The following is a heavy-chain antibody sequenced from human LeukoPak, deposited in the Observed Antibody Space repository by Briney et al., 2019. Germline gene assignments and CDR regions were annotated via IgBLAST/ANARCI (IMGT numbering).Heavy chain of an antibody. CDR2: MKQDGSDK. J-gene: IGHJ4*02. CDR3: ARVRCSSNSCFPDY. Sequence: GGSLRLSCAASGFTFSTYWMSWVRQAPGKGLEWVANMKQDGSDKYYVDSVKGRFTISRDSAKNSLFLQMNSLRAEATAVYYCARVRCSSNSCFPDYWGQGTLVTVSS. D-gene: IGHD2-2*01. CDR1: GFTFSTYW. V-gene: IGHV3-7*01.